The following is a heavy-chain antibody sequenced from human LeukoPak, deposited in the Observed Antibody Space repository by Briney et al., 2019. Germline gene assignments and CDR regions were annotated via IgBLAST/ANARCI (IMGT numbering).Heavy chain of an antibody. CDR2: INHSGST. J-gene: IGHJ4*02. CDR1: GFTFSSYA. V-gene: IGHV4-34*01. CDR3: ARGRPAEAMGEEGVFAVDY. D-gene: IGHD2-2*01. Sequence: GSLRLSCAASGFTFSSYAMSWIRQPPGKGLEWIGEINHSGSTNYNPSLKSRVTISVDTSKNQFSLKLSSVTAADTAVYYCARGRPAEAMGEEGVFAVDYWGQGTLVTVSS.